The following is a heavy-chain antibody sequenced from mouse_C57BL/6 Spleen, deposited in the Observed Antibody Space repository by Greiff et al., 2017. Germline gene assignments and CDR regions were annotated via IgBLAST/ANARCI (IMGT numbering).Heavy chain of an antibody. Sequence: VQLQQPGAELVKPGASVKLSCKASGYTFTSYWMHWVKQRPGRGLEWIGRIDPNSGGTKYNEKFKSKATLTVDKPSSTAYMQLISLTSEDSAVYYCAIIYYGNKYYFDYWGQGTTLTVSS. V-gene: IGHV1-72*01. D-gene: IGHD2-1*01. CDR2: IDPNSGGT. CDR1: GYTFTSYW. CDR3: AIIYYGNKYYFDY. J-gene: IGHJ2*01.